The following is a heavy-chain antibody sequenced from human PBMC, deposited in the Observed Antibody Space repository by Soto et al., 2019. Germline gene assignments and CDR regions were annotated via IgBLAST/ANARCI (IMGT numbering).Heavy chain of an antibody. CDR3: AKGGCSGVSCGWFDP. Sequence: EVQLLESGGGLVQPGGSLRLSCAASGFTFSDYAMNWVRQAPGKRLEWVSGISGSGGDTYYADSVNGRFTISRDNSKNTLYLQMSSLRADDTAVYLCAKGGCSGVSCGWFDPWGQGTLVTVSS. CDR2: ISGSGGDT. J-gene: IGHJ5*02. V-gene: IGHV3-23*01. D-gene: IGHD2-15*01. CDR1: GFTFSDYA.